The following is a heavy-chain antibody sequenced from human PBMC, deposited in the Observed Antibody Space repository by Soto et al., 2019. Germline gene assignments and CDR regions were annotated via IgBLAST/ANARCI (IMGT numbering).Heavy chain of an antibody. CDR2: IYYSGST. J-gene: IGHJ6*02. Sequence: SETLSLTCTVSGGSISSYYWSWIRQPPGKGLERIGYIYYSGSTNYNPSLKSRVTISVDTSKNQFSLKLSSVTAADTAVYYCARHPSRRYYDSSGYYYPSVYGTDVWGQGTSVTVAS. CDR3: ARHPSRRYYDSSGYYYPSVYGTDV. CDR1: GGSISSYY. D-gene: IGHD3-22*01. V-gene: IGHV4-59*08.